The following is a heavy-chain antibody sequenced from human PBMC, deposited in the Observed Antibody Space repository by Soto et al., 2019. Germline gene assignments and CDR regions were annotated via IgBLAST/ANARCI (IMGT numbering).Heavy chain of an antibody. D-gene: IGHD1-26*01. Sequence: GGSLRLSCTASGFTFNTYVMTWVRQAPGKGLEWVSSISGRGGTIYYADSVKGRFIISRDNSKDTLFLQMNSLRVADTAMYYCTKSYSGRPFDYWGQGTLVTVSS. J-gene: IGHJ4*02. CDR1: GFTFNTYV. CDR3: TKSYSGRPFDY. V-gene: IGHV3-23*01. CDR2: ISGRGGTI.